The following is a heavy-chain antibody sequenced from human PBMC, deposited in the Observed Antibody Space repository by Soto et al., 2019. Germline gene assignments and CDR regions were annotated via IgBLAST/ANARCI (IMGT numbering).Heavy chain of an antibody. CDR2: IYHTGRT. Sequence: SETLSLTCTVSGDSISRNSYYWGWVRQPPGKGLEWIGSIYHTGRTNHNQSLRSRVTISVDTSENQFSLRLTSVTAVDTAVYYCARVKDFGDLFDSWGQGTLVTVS. V-gene: IGHV4-39*01. CDR1: GDSISRNSYY. D-gene: IGHD4-17*01. J-gene: IGHJ4*02. CDR3: ARVKDFGDLFDS.